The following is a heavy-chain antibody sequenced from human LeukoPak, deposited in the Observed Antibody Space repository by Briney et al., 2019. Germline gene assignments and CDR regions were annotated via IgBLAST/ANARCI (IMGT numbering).Heavy chain of an antibody. J-gene: IGHJ4*02. D-gene: IGHD2-15*01. V-gene: IGHV3-48*03. Sequence: GGSLRLSCVASGFTFSSFEMIWVRQAPGKGLEWVSYISSSGTTIYYADSVKGRFTVSRDNAKNSLYLQMNSLRAEDTAVYYCARVSLLALWYWGQGTVVTVSS. CDR1: GFTFSSFE. CDR2: ISSSGTTI. CDR3: ARVSLLALWY.